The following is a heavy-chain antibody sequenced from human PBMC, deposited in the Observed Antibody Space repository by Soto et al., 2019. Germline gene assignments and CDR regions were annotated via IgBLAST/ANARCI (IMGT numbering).Heavy chain of an antibody. CDR3: ARERSSGWYYFDY. Sequence: SETLSLTCTVSGDSFSGFYWTWIRQPAGKGLEWIGRIFGSGSTNYNPSFQSRVTMSVDTSRKQFSLNMNSVTAADTAVYYCARERSSGWYYFDYWGQGMVVTVYS. D-gene: IGHD6-19*01. CDR1: GDSFSGFY. CDR2: IFGSGST. V-gene: IGHV4-4*07. J-gene: IGHJ4*01.